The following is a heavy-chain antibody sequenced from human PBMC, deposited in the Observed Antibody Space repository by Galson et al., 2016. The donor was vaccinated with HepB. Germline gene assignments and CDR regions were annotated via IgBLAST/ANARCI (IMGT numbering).Heavy chain of an antibody. D-gene: IGHD4-17*01. CDR3: AREETTVSGMDV. Sequence: GYTFTGYYMHWVRQAPGQGLEWMGRINPNSGGTNYEQKFQGRVTMTRDTSISTAYMELSRLRSDDTAVYYCAREETTVSGMDVWGQGTTVTVSS. J-gene: IGHJ6*02. CDR2: INPNSGGT. CDR1: GYTFTGYY. V-gene: IGHV1-2*02.